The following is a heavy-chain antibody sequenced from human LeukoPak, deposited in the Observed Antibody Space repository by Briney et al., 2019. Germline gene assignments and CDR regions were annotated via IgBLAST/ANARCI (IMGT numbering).Heavy chain of an antibody. V-gene: IGHV3-23*01. CDR1: GFTFSSYA. D-gene: IGHD2-21*02. CDR2: ISGSGGST. CDR3: ARGGYCGGDSSFYYYYGMDV. J-gene: IGHJ6*02. Sequence: GGSLRLSCAASGFTFSSYAMSWVRQAPGKGLEWVSAISGSGGSTYYADSVKGRFTISRDNAKNSLYLQMNSLRDEDAAVYYCARGGYCGGDSSFYYYYGMDVWGQGTTVAVSS.